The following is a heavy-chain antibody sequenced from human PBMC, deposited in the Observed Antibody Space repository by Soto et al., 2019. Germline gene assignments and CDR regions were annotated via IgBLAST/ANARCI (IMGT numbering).Heavy chain of an antibody. CDR3: AKRTTGWYFAL. V-gene: IGHV3-23*01. Sequence: EVQLLESGGGLVQPGGSLRLSCAASGFTFTSYAMNWVRQAPGKGLEWVSVISGSGGSTYYAASVKGRFTISRDNSKNTLYLQMSSLRAEDTAVYYCAKRTTGWYFALWGRGTLVTVSS. CDR1: GFTFTSYA. CDR2: ISGSGGST. J-gene: IGHJ2*01.